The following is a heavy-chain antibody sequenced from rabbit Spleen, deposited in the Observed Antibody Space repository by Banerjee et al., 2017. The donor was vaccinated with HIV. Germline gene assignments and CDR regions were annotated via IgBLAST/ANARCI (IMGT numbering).Heavy chain of an antibody. CDR3: ARDNVGGSNYPDYLDL. V-gene: IGHV1S40*01. CDR1: GFSFNSGYD. Sequence: QSLEESGGGLVKPGASLTLTCKASGFSFNSGYDMCWVRQAPGKGLEWIACVYAGSSGSTYSATWAKGRFTISKTSSTTVTLQMTSLTAADTATYFCARDNVGGSNYPDYLDLWGQGTLVTVS. J-gene: IGHJ4*01. D-gene: IGHD8-1*01. CDR2: VYAGSSGST.